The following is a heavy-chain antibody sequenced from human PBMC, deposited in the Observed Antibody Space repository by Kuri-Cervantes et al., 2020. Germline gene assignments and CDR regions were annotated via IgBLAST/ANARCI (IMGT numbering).Heavy chain of an antibody. CDR2: IYHSGST. CDR1: GYSISSGYY. CDR3: ARDGRVTTGLDY. Sequence: SETLSLTCTVSGYSISSGYYWGWIRQPPGKGLEWIGSIYHSGSTYYNPSLKSRVTISVDTSKNQFSLKLGSVTAADTAVYYCARDGRVTTGLDYWGQGTLVTVSS. D-gene: IGHD4-17*01. J-gene: IGHJ4*02. V-gene: IGHV4-38-2*02.